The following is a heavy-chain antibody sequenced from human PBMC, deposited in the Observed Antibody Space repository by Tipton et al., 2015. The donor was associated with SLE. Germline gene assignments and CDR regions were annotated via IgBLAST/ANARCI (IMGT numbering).Heavy chain of an antibody. Sequence: TLSLTCTVSGGSVSTSRYYWGWIRQPPGQGLEWIGNIFFNGNTYYTPSLKSRATISIDMSRNQLSLKLRSVAAADTAVYYCARDPGGFGDYWGQGSVVTVSS. J-gene: IGHJ4*02. CDR2: IFFNGNT. CDR3: ARDPGGFGDY. D-gene: IGHD3-10*01. V-gene: IGHV4-39*07. CDR1: GGSVSTSRYY.